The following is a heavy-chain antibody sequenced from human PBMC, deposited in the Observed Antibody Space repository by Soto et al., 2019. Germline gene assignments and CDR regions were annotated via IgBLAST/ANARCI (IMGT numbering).Heavy chain of an antibody. V-gene: IGHV4-30-2*01. CDR2: IYHSGST. Sequence: KASETLSLTCAVSGGSISSGGYSWSWIRQPPGKGLEWIGYIYHSGSTYYNPSLKSRVTISVDRSKNQFSLKLSSVTAADTAVYYCARVTGRRLNYYYGMDVWGQGTKVTVSS. CDR3: ARVTGRRLNYYYGMDV. J-gene: IGHJ6*02. CDR1: GGSISSGGYS. D-gene: IGHD2-21*02.